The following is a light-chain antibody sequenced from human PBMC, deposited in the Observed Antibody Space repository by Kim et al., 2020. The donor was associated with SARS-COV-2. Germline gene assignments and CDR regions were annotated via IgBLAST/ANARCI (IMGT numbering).Light chain of an antibody. CDR3: CSRDSTAKDYV. CDR2: DEN. CDR1: SLRKSY. J-gene: IGLJ1*01. Sequence: ALRQTVRITGQGDSLRKSYASWYQQKPGQAPILVMSDENNRPSGIPDRFSGSSSGSTASLTITGAQAEDEADYYCCSRDSTAKDYVFGTGTKVTVL. V-gene: IGLV3-19*01.